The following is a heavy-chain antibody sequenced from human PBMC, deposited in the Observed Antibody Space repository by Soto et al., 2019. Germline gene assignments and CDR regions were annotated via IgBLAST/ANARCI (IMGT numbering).Heavy chain of an antibody. D-gene: IGHD3-10*01. V-gene: IGHV2-5*01. CDR1: GFTLTRSGVG. Sequence: QITLKESGPTLVTPTQSLTLTCTVSGFTLTRSGVGVAWIRQPPGRALEWLGIIYWNDNKNYSPSLKGRITITKDTPKKPVVLTMTNMEPVDTATYFCAHSRGTLWLGELLSETIDYWGRGTLVTVSS. CDR2: IYWNDNK. J-gene: IGHJ4*01. CDR3: AHSRGTLWLGELLSETIDY.